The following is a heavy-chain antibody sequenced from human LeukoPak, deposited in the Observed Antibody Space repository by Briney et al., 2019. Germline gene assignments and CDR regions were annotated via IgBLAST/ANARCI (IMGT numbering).Heavy chain of an antibody. J-gene: IGHJ4*02. Sequence: PGGSLRLSCSASGFIFNNYPMQWVRQAAGKGLDYISAISSDGGTTYYADSVKGRFTISRDNSKNTLYLQMNSLRAEDTAVYYCAKRLAMTGTYHFDYWGQGTLVTVSS. CDR3: AKRLAMTGTYHFDY. D-gene: IGHD6-19*01. CDR2: ISSDGGTT. CDR1: GFIFNNYP. V-gene: IGHV3-64*04.